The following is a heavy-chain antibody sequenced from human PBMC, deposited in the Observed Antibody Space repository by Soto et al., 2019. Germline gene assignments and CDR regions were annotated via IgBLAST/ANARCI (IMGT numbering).Heavy chain of an antibody. D-gene: IGHD6-13*01. CDR2: ISSSSSTI. J-gene: IGHJ6*02. CDR1: GFTFSSYS. V-gene: IGHV3-48*02. CDR3: ARGWVVAAAGTVDYGMDV. Sequence: GGSLRLSCAASGFTFSSYSMNWVRQAPGKGLEWVSYISSSSSTIYYADSVKGRFTISRDNAKNSLYLQMNSLRDEDTAVYYCARGWVVAAAGTVDYGMDVWGQGTTVTVSS.